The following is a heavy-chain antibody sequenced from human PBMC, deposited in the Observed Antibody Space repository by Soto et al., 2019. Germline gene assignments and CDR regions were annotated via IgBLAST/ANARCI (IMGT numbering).Heavy chain of an antibody. J-gene: IGHJ5*02. CDR2: IYYAGST. CDR3: ARLGFYYQSLDP. CDR1: GGSMSPNY. Sequence: SETLSLTSTVSGGSMSPNYWSWFRQPPGRGLEWVGYIYYAGSTSYNPSLKSRVTISLETSKSQFSLRLSSVTAADMAVYFCARLGFYYQSLDPWGPGTLVTSPQ. V-gene: IGHV4-59*08. D-gene: IGHD3-22*01.